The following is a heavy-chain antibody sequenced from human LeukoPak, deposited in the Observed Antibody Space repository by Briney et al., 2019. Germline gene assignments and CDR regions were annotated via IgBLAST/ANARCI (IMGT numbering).Heavy chain of an antibody. CDR2: IYYSGRT. V-gene: IGHV4-39*01. CDR3: ARTPYDSSGHYFDY. D-gene: IGHD3-22*01. J-gene: IGHJ4*02. Sequence: PWETLSLTRAVSGVSISSSSYYWGWIRQSTGKGLGWIGSIYYSGRTLYSRTLKSRATISVDTTKNQSSLRLGSVTAADTAVYYCARTPYDSSGHYFDYWGQGTLVTVSS. CDR1: GVSISSSSYY.